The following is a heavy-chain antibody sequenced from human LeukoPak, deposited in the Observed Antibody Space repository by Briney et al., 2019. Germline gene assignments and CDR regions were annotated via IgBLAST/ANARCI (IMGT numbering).Heavy chain of an antibody. CDR2: INHSGST. V-gene: IGHV4-34*01. CDR1: GGSFSGYY. D-gene: IGHD2-2*01. J-gene: IGHJ5*02. Sequence: ETLSLTCAVYGGSFSGYYWRWIRQPPGKGLEWTGEINHSGSTNYNPSLKSRVTISVDTSKNQFSLKLSSVTAADTAVYYCVVVPAARDWFDPWGQGTLVTVSS. CDR3: VVVPAARDWFDP.